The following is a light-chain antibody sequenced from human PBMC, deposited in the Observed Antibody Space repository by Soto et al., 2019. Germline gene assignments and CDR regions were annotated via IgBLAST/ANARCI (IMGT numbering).Light chain of an antibody. J-gene: IGLJ1*01. CDR2: DVS. CDR1: SSDVGGYNY. V-gene: IGLV2-11*01. CDR3: CSYAGSYTFSYV. Sequence: QSALTQPRSVSGSPGQSVTISCTGTSSDVGGYNYVSWYQQHPGKAPKLMIYDVSKRPSGVPDRFSGSKSGNTASLTISGLHAEDEADYYCCSYAGSYTFSYVFGTGTKLTVL.